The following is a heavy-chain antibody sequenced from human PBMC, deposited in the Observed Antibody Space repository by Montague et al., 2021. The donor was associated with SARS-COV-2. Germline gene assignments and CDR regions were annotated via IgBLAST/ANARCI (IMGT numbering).Heavy chain of an antibody. CDR3: ARSHPYYDILTGWGWFDP. CDR1: GFTFSSYW. J-gene: IGHJ5*02. D-gene: IGHD3-9*01. CDR2: IKQDGSEK. V-gene: IGHV3-7*01. Sequence: SLRLSCAASGFTFSSYWMSWVRQAPGKGLEWVANIKQDGSEKYYVDSVKGRFTISRDNAKNSLYLQMNSLRAEDTAVYYCARSHPYYDILTGWGWFDPWGQGTLVTVSS.